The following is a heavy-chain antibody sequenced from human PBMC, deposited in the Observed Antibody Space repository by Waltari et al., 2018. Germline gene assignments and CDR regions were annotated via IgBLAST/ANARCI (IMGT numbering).Heavy chain of an antibody. D-gene: IGHD3-10*01. CDR2: IRYDGSNK. Sequence: QVQLVESGGGVVQPGGSLRLSCAASGFTFSSYGMHWVRQAPGKGLGWVAFIRYDGSNKYYADSVKGRFTISRDNSKNTLYLQMNSLRAEDTAVYYCAKGAGFGELGIDYWGQGTLVTVSS. CDR1: GFTFSSYG. J-gene: IGHJ4*02. CDR3: AKGAGFGELGIDY. V-gene: IGHV3-30*02.